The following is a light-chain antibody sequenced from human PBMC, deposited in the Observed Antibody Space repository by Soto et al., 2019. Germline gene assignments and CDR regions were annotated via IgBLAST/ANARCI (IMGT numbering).Light chain of an antibody. CDR2: DAS. CDR1: QSVSSY. Sequence: EIVLTQSPATLSLSPGERATLSCRASQSVSSYLAWYQQQPGQAPRLLIYDASNRATGIPARFSGSGSGTDVTLTIISLEPEDFAIYYCQQRSNWPPVTFGGGTKVEIK. CDR3: QQRSNWPPVT. V-gene: IGKV3-11*01. J-gene: IGKJ4*01.